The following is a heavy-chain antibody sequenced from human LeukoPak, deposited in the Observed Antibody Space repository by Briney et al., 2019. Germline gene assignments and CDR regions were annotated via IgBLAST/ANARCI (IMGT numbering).Heavy chain of an antibody. Sequence: GASVKVSCKASGYTFTSYGISWVRQAPGQGLEWMGWISAYNGNTNYAQKLQGRVTMTTDTSTSTAHMELRSLRSDDTAVYYCARGSSSSTYYYYYGMDVWGQGTTVTVSS. V-gene: IGHV1-18*01. D-gene: IGHD6-13*01. CDR1: GYTFTSYG. J-gene: IGHJ6*02. CDR2: ISAYNGNT. CDR3: ARGSSSSTYYYYYGMDV.